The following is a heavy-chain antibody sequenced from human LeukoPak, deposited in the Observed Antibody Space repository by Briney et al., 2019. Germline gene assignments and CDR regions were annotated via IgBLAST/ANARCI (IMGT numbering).Heavy chain of an antibody. CDR2: INPNSGGT. CDR1: GYTFTGYY. J-gene: IGHJ4*02. CDR3: ARGPIPFHDILTGYSGLDY. V-gene: IGHV1-2*04. D-gene: IGHD3-9*01. Sequence: ASVKVSCKASGYTFTGYYMHWVRQAPGQGLEWMGWINPNSGGTNYAQKFQGWVTMTRDTSISTACMELSRLRSDDTAVYYCARGPIPFHDILTGYSGLDYWGQGTLVTVSS.